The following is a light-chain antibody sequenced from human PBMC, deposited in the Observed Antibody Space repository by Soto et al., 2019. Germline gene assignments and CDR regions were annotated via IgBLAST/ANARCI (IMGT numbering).Light chain of an antibody. CDR2: GAS. CDR1: QSVSSN. J-gene: IGKJ1*01. V-gene: IGKV3-15*01. Sequence: EIVMTQSPATLSVSPGERATLSCRASQSVSSNLAWYQQKPGQAPRLLIDGASTRATGIPARLSGSGSGTEFTLTLSSLQSEDCAVYYCQQYNNWPPWTFGQGTKVEIK. CDR3: QQYNNWPPWT.